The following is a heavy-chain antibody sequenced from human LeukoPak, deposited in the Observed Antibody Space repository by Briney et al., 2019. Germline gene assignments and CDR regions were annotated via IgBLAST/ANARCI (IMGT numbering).Heavy chain of an antibody. CDR1: GGSISTDY. D-gene: IGHD3-22*01. V-gene: IGHV4-59*12. CDR2: IYYSGST. Sequence: SETLSLTCTVSGGSISTDYWSWIRQPPGKGLEWIGNIYYSGSTNYNPSLKSRVTISVDTSKNQFSLKLSSVTAADTAVYYCARAHYYDSSGYYYVGYYFDYWGQGTLVTVSS. CDR3: ARAHYYDSSGYYYVGYYFDY. J-gene: IGHJ4*02.